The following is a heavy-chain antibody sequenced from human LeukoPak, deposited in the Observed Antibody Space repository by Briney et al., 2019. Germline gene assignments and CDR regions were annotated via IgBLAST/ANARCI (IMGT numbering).Heavy chain of an antibody. CDR3: ARGIGLIGSYYHY. CDR1: GYTFTSYD. V-gene: IGHV1-8*01. Sequence: APVKVSCKASGYTFTSYDINWVRQATGQGLEWMGWMNPNSGNTGYAQRFQGRVTMTRNTSISTAYMELSSLRSEDTAVYYCARGIGLIGSYYHYWGQGTLVTVSS. CDR2: MNPNSGNT. J-gene: IGHJ4*02. D-gene: IGHD1-26*01.